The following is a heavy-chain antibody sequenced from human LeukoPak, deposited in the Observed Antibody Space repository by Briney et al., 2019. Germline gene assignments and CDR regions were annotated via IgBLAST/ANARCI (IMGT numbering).Heavy chain of an antibody. CDR1: GFTFSSYG. V-gene: IGHV3-30*18. D-gene: IGHD6-13*01. CDR2: ISYDGSNK. Sequence: GRSLRLSCAASGFTFSSYGMHWVRQAPGKGLERVAVISYDGSNKYYADSVKGRFTISRDNSKNTLYLQMNSLRAEDTAVYYCAKDRSSAKDYWGQGTLVTVSS. J-gene: IGHJ4*02. CDR3: AKDRSSAKDY.